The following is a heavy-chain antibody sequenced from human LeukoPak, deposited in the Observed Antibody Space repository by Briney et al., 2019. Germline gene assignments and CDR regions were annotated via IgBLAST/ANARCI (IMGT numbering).Heavy chain of an antibody. J-gene: IGHJ5*02. D-gene: IGHD2-21*02. CDR3: TTDGLAYWGGDCSP. CDR1: GFTFSNAW. Sequence: PGGSLRLSCAASGFTFSNAWMSWVRQAPGKGLEWVGRIKSKIDGGTTDYAAPVKGRFTISRDDSKNTLYLQMNSLKTEDTAVYYCTTDGLAYWGGDCSPWGQGTQVTVSS. V-gene: IGHV3-15*01. CDR2: IKSKIDGGTT.